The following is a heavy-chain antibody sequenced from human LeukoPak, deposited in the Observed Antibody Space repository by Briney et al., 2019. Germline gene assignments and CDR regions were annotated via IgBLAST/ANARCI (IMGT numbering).Heavy chain of an antibody. CDR3: ARAPPNDYDSSGYYSSFDC. V-gene: IGHV3-23*01. Sequence: PGGSLRLSCAASGFTITNYALSWVRQTPGKGLEWVSILSGSGGSADYADSVKGRFTVSRDTSKNTMYLQMNSLRVEDTAVYFCARAPPNDYDSSGYYSSFDCWGQGTLVTVSS. D-gene: IGHD3-22*01. J-gene: IGHJ4*02. CDR1: GFTITNYA. CDR2: LSGSGGSA.